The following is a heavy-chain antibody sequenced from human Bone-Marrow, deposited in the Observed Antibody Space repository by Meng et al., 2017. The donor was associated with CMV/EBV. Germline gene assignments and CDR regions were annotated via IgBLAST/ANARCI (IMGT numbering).Heavy chain of an antibody. D-gene: IGHD3-3*01. Sequence: LSLTCAASGFSFDSYSMNWVRQAPGKGLEWLSSISMSGNYIYYADSVKGRFTISKDSGKNSLFLQMDSLRVDDTAVYYCARGWAYYDFWSGLGWFAPWGQGTLVTVSS. CDR1: GFSFDSYS. CDR2: ISMSGNYI. CDR3: ARGWAYYDFWSGLGWFAP. J-gene: IGHJ5*02. V-gene: IGHV3-21*04.